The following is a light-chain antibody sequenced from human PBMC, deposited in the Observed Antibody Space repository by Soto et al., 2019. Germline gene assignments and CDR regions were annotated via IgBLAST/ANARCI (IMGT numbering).Light chain of an antibody. CDR3: CSYAGSYTWV. CDR2: DVS. Sequence: QSALTQPRSVSGSPGQSVTISCTGTSSDVGGYNYVSWYQQHPGKAPKLMIYDVSKRPSGVPDRFSGSKSGNTASLTISGLQSEDEADYYFCSYAGSYTWVFGGGTKLTLL. CDR1: SSDVGGYNY. V-gene: IGLV2-11*01. J-gene: IGLJ3*02.